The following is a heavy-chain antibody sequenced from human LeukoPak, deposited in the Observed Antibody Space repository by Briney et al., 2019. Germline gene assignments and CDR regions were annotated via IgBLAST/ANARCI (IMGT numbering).Heavy chain of an antibody. J-gene: IGHJ5*02. D-gene: IGHD4-23*01. Sequence: GGSLRLTCAASGFTFSLNYMSWVRQAPGKGPEWVSVIYSGGSTYYADSVKGRFTISRDNSKNTLYLQMNSLRAEDTAVYYCSRGYGGNSEGWFDPWGQGTLVTVSS. CDR2: IYSGGST. CDR1: GFTFSLNY. V-gene: IGHV3-66*01. CDR3: SRGYGGNSEGWFDP.